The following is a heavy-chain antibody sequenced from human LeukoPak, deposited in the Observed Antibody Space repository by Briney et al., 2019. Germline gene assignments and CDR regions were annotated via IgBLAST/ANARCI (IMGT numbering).Heavy chain of an antibody. J-gene: IGHJ3*02. CDR3: ARSKTPPDAFDI. V-gene: IGHV1-69*06. CDR2: IIPIFGTA. CDR1: GGTFSSYA. Sequence: SVTVSCKASGGTFSSYAISWVRQAPGQGLEWMGGIIPIFGTANYAQKFQGRVTITADKSTSTAYMELSSLRSEDTAVYYCARSKTPPDAFDIWGQGTMVTVSS.